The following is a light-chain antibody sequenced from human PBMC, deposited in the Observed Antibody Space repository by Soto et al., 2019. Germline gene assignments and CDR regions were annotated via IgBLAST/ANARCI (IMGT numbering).Light chain of an antibody. J-gene: IGKJ1*01. CDR2: GAS. Sequence: QSPATQSVSAGEGATLSCRASQNINSNVAWYQQTPGQAPRLLIYGASNRATGIPDRFSVSGSGTDFTLTISRLEPEDFAAYYCQPYGSSGTFGQGTKVDI. CDR1: QNINSN. CDR3: QPYGSSGT. V-gene: IGKV3-20*01.